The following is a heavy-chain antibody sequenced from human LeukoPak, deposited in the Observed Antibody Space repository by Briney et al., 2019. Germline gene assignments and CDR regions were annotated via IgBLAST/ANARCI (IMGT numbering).Heavy chain of an antibody. V-gene: IGHV1-18*01. Sequence: ASVKVSCKASGYTFTSYGISWVRQAPGQGLEWMGWISAYNGNTNYAQKLQGRVTMTTDTSTSTAYMELRSLRSDDTAVYYCARDSRMVRGTPDYYYYMDVWGKGTTVTISS. D-gene: IGHD3-10*01. CDR1: GYTFTSYG. CDR3: ARDSRMVRGTPDYYYYMDV. J-gene: IGHJ6*03. CDR2: ISAYNGNT.